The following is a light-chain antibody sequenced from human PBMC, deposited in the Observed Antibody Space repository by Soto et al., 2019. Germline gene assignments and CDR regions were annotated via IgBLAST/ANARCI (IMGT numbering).Light chain of an antibody. CDR2: DAS. J-gene: IGKJ4*01. Sequence: EIVLTQSPATLSLSPGERATLSCRASQSVSSYLAWYQQKPGQAPRLLIYDASNRATGIPARFSGSGSGTXXXXTISSLEPEDFAVYYCQQRSNWHFGGGTKVEIK. CDR3: QQRSNWH. V-gene: IGKV3-11*01. CDR1: QSVSSY.